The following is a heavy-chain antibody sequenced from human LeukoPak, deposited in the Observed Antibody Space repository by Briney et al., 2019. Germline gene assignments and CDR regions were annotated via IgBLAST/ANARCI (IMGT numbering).Heavy chain of an antibody. Sequence: PSETLSLTCAVYGGSFSGCYWSWIRQPPGKGLEWIGEINHSGSTNYNPSLKSRVTMSVDTSKNQFSLKLSSVTAADTAVYYCARAPYCGGDCLLDYWGQGTLVTVSS. CDR1: GGSFSGCY. CDR3: ARAPYCGGDCLLDY. V-gene: IGHV4-34*01. D-gene: IGHD2-21*02. CDR2: INHSGST. J-gene: IGHJ4*02.